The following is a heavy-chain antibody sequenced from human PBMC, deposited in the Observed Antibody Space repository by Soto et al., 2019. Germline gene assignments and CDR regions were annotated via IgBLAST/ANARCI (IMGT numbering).Heavy chain of an antibody. Sequence: SVKVSCKASGGTFSSYAISWVRQAPGQGLEWMGGIFPIFGTANYAQKFQGRVTITADESTSTAYMELSSLRSEDTAVYYCARGLHSSGYYYVSNTVYGMDVWGQGTTVTVSS. CDR1: GGTFSSYA. J-gene: IGHJ6*02. V-gene: IGHV1-69*13. CDR3: ARGLHSSGYYYVSNTVYGMDV. CDR2: IFPIFGTA. D-gene: IGHD3-22*01.